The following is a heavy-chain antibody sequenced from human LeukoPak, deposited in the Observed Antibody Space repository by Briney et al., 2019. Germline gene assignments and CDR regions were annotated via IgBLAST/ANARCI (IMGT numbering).Heavy chain of an antibody. V-gene: IGHV1-2*02. CDR3: ARSRFASSVLFDY. Sequence: ASVKVSCKASGYTFTGYYMHWVRQAPGQGLEWMGWINPNSGGTNYAQKFQGRVTMTRDTSISTAYMELSRLRSDDTAVYYCARSRFASSVLFDYWGQGTLVTVSS. CDR1: GYTFTGYY. J-gene: IGHJ4*02. CDR2: INPNSGGT. D-gene: IGHD3-22*01.